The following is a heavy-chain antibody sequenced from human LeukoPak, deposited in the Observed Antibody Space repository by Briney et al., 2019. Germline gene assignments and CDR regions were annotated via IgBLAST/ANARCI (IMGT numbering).Heavy chain of an antibody. CDR1: GFTFSDYY. Sequence: GGSLRLSCAASGFTFSDYYMSWIRQAPGKGLEWVSYISSSGSTIYYADSVKGRFTISRDNAKNSLYLQMNSLRAEDTAVYYCARDGIYSFSWDPRGWQQLARDAFDIWGQGTMVTVSS. CDR2: ISSSGSTI. CDR3: ARDGIYSFSWDPRGWQQLARDAFDI. J-gene: IGHJ3*02. V-gene: IGHV3-11*01. D-gene: IGHD6-13*01.